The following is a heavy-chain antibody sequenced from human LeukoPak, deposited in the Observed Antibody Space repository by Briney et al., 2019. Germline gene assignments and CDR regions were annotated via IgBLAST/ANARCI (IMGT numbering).Heavy chain of an antibody. J-gene: IGHJ4*02. CDR3: ATDGIPSATALAN. Sequence: GGSLRLSCETSGFTFSHYGIHWVRQVPGMGLEWVAFIKYGGSKIYYAESVQGRFTISRDNSKNNLFLQMTRMRPRDTAVYYCATDGIPSATALANWGQGTLVTVSS. D-gene: IGHD2/OR15-2a*01. V-gene: IGHV3-30*02. CDR1: GFTFSHYG. CDR2: IKYGGSKI.